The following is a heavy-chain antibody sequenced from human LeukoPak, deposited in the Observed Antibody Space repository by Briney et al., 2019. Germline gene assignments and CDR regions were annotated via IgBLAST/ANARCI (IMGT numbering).Heavy chain of an antibody. CDR3: ARDRDYYGMDV. V-gene: IGHV1-46*01. CDR2: IYPRDGST. J-gene: IGHJ6*02. Sequence: ASVKVSCKASGYSFTSNYIHWVRQAPGQGLEWMGMIYPRDGSTSYAQKFQGRVTITADESTSTAYMELSSLRSEDTAVYYCARDRDYYGMDVWGQGTTVTVSS. CDR1: GYSFTSNY.